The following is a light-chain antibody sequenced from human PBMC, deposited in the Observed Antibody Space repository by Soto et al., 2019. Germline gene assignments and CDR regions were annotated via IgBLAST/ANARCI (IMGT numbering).Light chain of an antibody. J-gene: IGKJ4*01. CDR3: QQYGSSPLT. CDR2: GAS. CDR1: QSVSSSY. V-gene: IGKV3-20*01. Sequence: EIVLTQSPGTLSLSPGERATLSCRASQSVSSSYLAWYQQKPGQAPRLLIYGASSRATGIPDRFSGSGSGTDLTVTISRLEPEDFAVYYCQQYGSSPLTFGGGTKVEIK.